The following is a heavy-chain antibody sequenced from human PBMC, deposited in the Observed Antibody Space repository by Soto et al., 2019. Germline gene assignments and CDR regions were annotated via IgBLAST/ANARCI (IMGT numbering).Heavy chain of an antibody. CDR3: TGRSQRGY. Sequence: QVQLVQSGAEVKQPGASVKVSCKTSGYTYPDYTINWVRQAPGPGLEWMGWINVGNGNAQYSRRFQGTITMTRDKSASTVYMELSSRGSEDTAVYCCTGRSQRGYWVQGTLVTVSS. V-gene: IGHV1-3*01. CDR1: GYTYPDYT. J-gene: IGHJ4*02. D-gene: IGHD2-15*01. CDR2: INVGNGNA.